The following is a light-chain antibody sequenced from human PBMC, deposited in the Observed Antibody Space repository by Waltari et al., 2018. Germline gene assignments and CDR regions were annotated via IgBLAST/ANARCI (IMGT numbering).Light chain of an antibody. V-gene: IGLV2-14*01. CDR3: SSFTTRRTWV. CDR1: SSDIGHDTS. CDR2: DAS. Sequence: QSALTQPPSVSGSPGQSITISCTVTSSDIGHDTSASWYQQLPGKVPKLIIYDASTRPSGVSHRFSGSKSGNSASLTISGLQPDDEAGYYCSSFTTRRTWVFGGGTKLTVL. J-gene: IGLJ3*02.